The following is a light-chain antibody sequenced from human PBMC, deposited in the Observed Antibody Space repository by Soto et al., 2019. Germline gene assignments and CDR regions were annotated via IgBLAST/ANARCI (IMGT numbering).Light chain of an antibody. CDR2: GAF. V-gene: IGKV3D-15*01. J-gene: IGKJ1*01. CDR3: QQYDNWPTWP. Sequence: EVVLTLSPATLSLAPGERATLSCRASQSVSYYSAWYQPNPGQAPRLLIYGAFNRATGIPARFSGSGSGTEFTLTISSLQSEDFAVYYCQQYDNWPTWPSGQGTK. CDR1: QSVSYY.